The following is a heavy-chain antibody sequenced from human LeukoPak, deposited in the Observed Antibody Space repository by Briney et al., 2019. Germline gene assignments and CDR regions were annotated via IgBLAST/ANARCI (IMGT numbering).Heavy chain of an antibody. CDR3: ARAIGRYCSGGSCYGAFDI. J-gene: IGHJ3*02. V-gene: IGHV4-39*07. Sequence: PSETLSLTCTVSGGSISSSSYYWGWIRQPPGKGLEWIGSIYYSGSTYYNPSLKSRVTISVDTSKNQFSLKLSSVTAADTAVYYCARAIGRYCSGGSCYGAFDIWGQGTMVTVSS. CDR2: IYYSGST. D-gene: IGHD2-15*01. CDR1: GGSISSSSYY.